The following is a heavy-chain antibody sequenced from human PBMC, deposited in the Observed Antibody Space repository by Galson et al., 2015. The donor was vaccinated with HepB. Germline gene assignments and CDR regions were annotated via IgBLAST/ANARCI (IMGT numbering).Heavy chain of an antibody. J-gene: IGHJ3*02. D-gene: IGHD2-15*01. CDR3: ATSTRSGPSLEAFDI. CDR2: VYHSGTA. V-gene: IGHV4/OR15-8*01. CDR1: GGPIRTEDW. Sequence: ETLSLTCVVSGGPIRTEDWWSWVRQSPGKGLEWIGEVYHSGTANYNPSLKSRVTMSVDKSNNQSSLMLSSVTAADTALYFCATSTRSGPSLEAFDIWGHGTMVTVSS.